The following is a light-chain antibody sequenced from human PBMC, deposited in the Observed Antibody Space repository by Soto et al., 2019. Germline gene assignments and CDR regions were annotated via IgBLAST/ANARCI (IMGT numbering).Light chain of an antibody. Sequence: DIQMTQSPSTLSASVGDTVTINFRASQTISRWLALYQQKPGKAPRLLIYTASTLESGVPSRFSASGSGTEFTLTISSLHPDDLATYYCQEYNNYWTFGQGTKVDIK. J-gene: IGKJ1*01. CDR3: QEYNNYWT. CDR1: QTISRW. CDR2: TAS. V-gene: IGKV1-5*01.